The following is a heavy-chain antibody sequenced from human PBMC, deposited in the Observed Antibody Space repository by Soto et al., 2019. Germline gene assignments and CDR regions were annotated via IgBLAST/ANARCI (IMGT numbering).Heavy chain of an antibody. CDR3: ARGGIQLSYACDY. Sequence: QVQLQESGPGLVKPSETLSLTCSVSGTSVSNYYWSWIRQPAGKGLEHIGRNYTIGSTSYNPSLKSRVTMSMDTSPTQIYRNLTSVTAADTAVYYCARGGIQLSYACDYWGQGILVTVSS. V-gene: IGHV4-4*07. D-gene: IGHD5-18*01. CDR1: GTSVSNYY. CDR2: NYTIGST. J-gene: IGHJ4*02.